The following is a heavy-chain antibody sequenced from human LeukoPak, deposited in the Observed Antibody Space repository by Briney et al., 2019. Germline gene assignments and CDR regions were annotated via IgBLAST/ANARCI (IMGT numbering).Heavy chain of an antibody. V-gene: IGHV4-31*03. CDR3: ARGGYYYGSGSYYALYYFDY. CDR2: IYYSGST. CDR1: GGSISSGGYY. Sequence: PSETLSLTCTVSGGSISSGGYYWSWIRQHPGKGLEWIGYIYYSGSTYYNPSLKSRVTISVDTSKNQFSLKLSSVTAADTAVYYCARGGYYYGSGSYYALYYFDYWGQGTLVTVSS. J-gene: IGHJ4*02. D-gene: IGHD3-10*01.